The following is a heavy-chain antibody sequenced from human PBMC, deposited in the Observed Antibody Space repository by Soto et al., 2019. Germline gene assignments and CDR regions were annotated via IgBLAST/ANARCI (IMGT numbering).Heavy chain of an antibody. D-gene: IGHD2-15*01. V-gene: IGHV1-8*01. CDR2: MNPNSGNT. CDR3: ARGGYCSGGSCHNNWFDP. Sequence: ASVKVSCKASGYTFTSYDINWVRQATGQGLEWMGWMNPNSGNTGYAQKFQGRVTMTRNTSISTAYMELSSLRSEDTAVYYCARGGYCSGGSCHNNWFDPWGQGTLVTVSS. CDR1: GYTFTSYD. J-gene: IGHJ5*02.